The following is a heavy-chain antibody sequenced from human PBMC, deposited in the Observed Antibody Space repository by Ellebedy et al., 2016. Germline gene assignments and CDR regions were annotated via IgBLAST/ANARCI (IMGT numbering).Heavy chain of an antibody. Sequence: GESLKISXKGSGYSFTSYWIGWVRQMPGKGLEWMGIIYPGDSDTRYSPSFQGQVTISADKSISTAYLQWSSLKASDTAMYYCARHSDYGDYTYGMDVWGQGTTVTVSS. CDR2: IYPGDSDT. V-gene: IGHV5-51*01. D-gene: IGHD4-17*01. CDR1: GYSFTSYW. CDR3: ARHSDYGDYTYGMDV. J-gene: IGHJ6*02.